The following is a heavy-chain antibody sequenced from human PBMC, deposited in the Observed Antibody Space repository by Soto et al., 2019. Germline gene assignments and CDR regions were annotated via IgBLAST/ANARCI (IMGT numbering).Heavy chain of an antibody. D-gene: IGHD3-3*01. CDR2: ISSSSSYI. CDR1: GFTFSSYS. CDR3: ARAIRITIFRRYYYGMDV. Sequence: KTVGSLRLSCAASGFTFSSYSMNWVRQAPGKGLEWVSSISSSSSYIYYADSVKGRFTISRDNAKNSLYLQMNSLGAEDTAVYYCARAIRITIFRRYYYGMDVWGQGTTVTVSS. V-gene: IGHV3-21*01. J-gene: IGHJ6*02.